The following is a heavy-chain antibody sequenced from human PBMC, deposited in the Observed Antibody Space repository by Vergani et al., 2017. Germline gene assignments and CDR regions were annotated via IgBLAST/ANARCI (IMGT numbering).Heavy chain of an antibody. V-gene: IGHV3-33*06. Sequence: QVQLVESGGGVVQPGRYLRLSCAASGLTFSSYGMHWVRQAPGKGLAWVAVIWYDGSNQYYADSVKGRFTISRDNSKNTLYLQMNSLRAEDTAVYYCAEEAYNGRGYDDWGQGTLVTVSS. CDR2: IWYDGSNQ. J-gene: IGHJ4*02. CDR1: GLTFSSYG. D-gene: IGHD2-8*01. CDR3: AEEAYNGRGYDD.